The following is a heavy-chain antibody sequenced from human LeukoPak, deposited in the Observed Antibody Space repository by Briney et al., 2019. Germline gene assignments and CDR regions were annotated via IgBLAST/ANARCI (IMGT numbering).Heavy chain of an antibody. CDR3: ARDGTPVTTDY. CDR2: ISSSSSYI. CDR1: GFTFSSYS. V-gene: IGHV3-21*01. J-gene: IGHJ4*02. D-gene: IGHD4-17*01. Sequence: GGSLRLSCAASGFTFSSYSMNWVHQAPGKGLEWVSSISSSSSYIYYADSVKGRFTISRDNAKNSLYLQMNSLRAEDTAVYYCARDGTPVTTDYWGQGTLVTVSS.